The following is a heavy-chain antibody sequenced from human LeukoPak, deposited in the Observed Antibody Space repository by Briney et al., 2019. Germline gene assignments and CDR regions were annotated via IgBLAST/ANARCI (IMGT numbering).Heavy chain of an antibody. V-gene: IGHV1-2*02. CDR3: ARFPFAPYSNSWYEVDY. J-gene: IGHJ4*02. CDR1: GYTFTGYY. D-gene: IGHD6-13*01. Sequence: ASVKVSCKASGYTFTGYYMHWVRQAPGQGLEWMGWINPNSGGTNYAQKFQGGVTMTRDTSINTAYMELSRLRSDDTAVYYCARFPFAPYSNSWYEVDYWGQGTLVTVSS. CDR2: INPNSGGT.